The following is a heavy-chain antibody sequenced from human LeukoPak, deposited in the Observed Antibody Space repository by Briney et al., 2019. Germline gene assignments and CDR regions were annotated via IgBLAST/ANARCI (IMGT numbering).Heavy chain of an antibody. CDR3: ARAYGSGSYSLSPDY. V-gene: IGHV3-7*04. J-gene: IGHJ4*02. CDR1: GFTFSSYW. D-gene: IGHD3-10*01. Sequence: GGSLRLSCAASGFTFSSYWMSWVRQAAGKGLEWVANIKQDGSEKYYVDSVKGRFTISRDNAKNSLYLQMNSLRAEDTAVYYCARAYGSGSYSLSPDYWGQGTLVTVSS. CDR2: IKQDGSEK.